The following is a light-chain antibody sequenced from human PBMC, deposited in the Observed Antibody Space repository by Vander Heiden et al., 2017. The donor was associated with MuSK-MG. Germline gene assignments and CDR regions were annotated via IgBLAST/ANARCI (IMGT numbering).Light chain of an antibody. V-gene: IGKV1-5*01. CDR1: QSISSW. Sequence: DIQMTQSPSTLSASVGDRVTITCRASQSISSWLAWYQQKPGKAPKLLIYDASSLESGVPSRFSGSGSGTEFTLTISSLQPDDFATYYCQQYKSDLWTFGQGTKVEIK. CDR3: QQYKSDLWT. J-gene: IGKJ1*01. CDR2: DAS.